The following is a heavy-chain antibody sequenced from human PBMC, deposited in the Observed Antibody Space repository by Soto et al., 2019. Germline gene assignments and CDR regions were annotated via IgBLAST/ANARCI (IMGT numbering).Heavy chain of an antibody. Sequence: QVQLVQSGAAVKKPGASVKFSCKAYGYTFTSYGISWVRQAPGQGLEWMGWIRAHNGNTNYAQKLQRRVTMTTDTSTSTAYMELGSLRYDATAVYYCAIVSGQWLVSAFDSWGQGTMVTVSS. D-gene: IGHD6-19*01. J-gene: IGHJ3*02. CDR3: AIVSGQWLVSAFDS. V-gene: IGHV1-18*01. CDR2: IRAHNGNT. CDR1: GYTFTSYG.